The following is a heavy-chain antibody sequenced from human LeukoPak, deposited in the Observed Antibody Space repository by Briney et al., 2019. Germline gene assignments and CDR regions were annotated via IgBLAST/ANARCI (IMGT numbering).Heavy chain of an antibody. D-gene: IGHD2-2*01. CDR1: GYTFTSYY. V-gene: IGHV1-24*01. CDR2: FDPEDGET. Sequence: ASVKVSCKASGYTFTSYYMHWVRQAPGKGLEWMGGFDPEDGETIYAQKFQGRVTMTEDTSTDTAYMELSSLRSEDTAVYYCATDRRYCSSTSCYLVLHYWGQGTLVTVSS. CDR3: ATDRRYCSSTSCYLVLHY. J-gene: IGHJ4*02.